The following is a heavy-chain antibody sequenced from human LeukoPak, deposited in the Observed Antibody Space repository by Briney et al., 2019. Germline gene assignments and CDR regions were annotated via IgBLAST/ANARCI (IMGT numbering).Heavy chain of an antibody. CDR3: AREYYGHNDY. CDR1: GYTFTSYG. CDR2: IGAYNGNR. Sequence: ASVKLSFKASGYTFTSYGISWVRQAPGQGLEWMGWIGAYNGNRNYAQKLQGRVTMTTDTSTSTAYMALRSLRSDDTAVYYCAREYYGHNDYWGQGTLVTVSS. J-gene: IGHJ4*02. D-gene: IGHD3-10*01. V-gene: IGHV1-18*01.